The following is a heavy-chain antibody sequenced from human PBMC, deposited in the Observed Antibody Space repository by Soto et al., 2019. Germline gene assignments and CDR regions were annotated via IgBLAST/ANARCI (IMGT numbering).Heavy chain of an antibody. CDR3: ATDMAQCSGYHYDFDD. CDR2: FDPEVGET. V-gene: IGHV1-24*01. CDR1: GYTLTELS. J-gene: IGHJ4*02. D-gene: IGHD5-12*01. Sequence: ASVKVSCKVSGYTLTELSMHWVRQAPGKGLEWMGGFDPEVGETIYAQKFQGRVTMTEDTSTDTAYMELGSLRSEDTAVYYCATDMAQCSGYHYDFDDWGRGTLVTVSS.